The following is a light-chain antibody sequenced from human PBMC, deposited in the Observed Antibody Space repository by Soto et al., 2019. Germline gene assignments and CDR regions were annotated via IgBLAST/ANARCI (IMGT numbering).Light chain of an antibody. CDR1: SSNIVSNT. CDR2: ANN. V-gene: IGLV1-44*01. Sequence: QSVVTQPPSASGTPGQRVTISCSGSSSNIVSNTVNWYQQVPGTAPKLLIYANNKRPSGVSDRFSGSKSGTSASLAISGLQSEDEADYYCAPWDDRLNGWVLGGGTKLTVL. J-gene: IGLJ3*02. CDR3: APWDDRLNGWV.